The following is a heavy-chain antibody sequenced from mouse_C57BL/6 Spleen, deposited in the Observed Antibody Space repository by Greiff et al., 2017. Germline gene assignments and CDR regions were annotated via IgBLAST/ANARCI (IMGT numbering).Heavy chain of an antibody. V-gene: IGHV5-4*01. CDR3: AGEGFYYDYDRGFAY. CDR2: ISDGGSYT. J-gene: IGHJ3*01. D-gene: IGHD2-4*01. CDR1: GFTFSSYA. Sequence: EVQRVESGGGLVKPGGSLKLSCAASGFTFSSYAMSWVRQTPEKRLEWVATISDGGSYTYYPDNVKGRFPISRDNAKNNLYLHMSHLKSEDTAMYYCAGEGFYYDYDRGFAYWGQGTLVTVSA.